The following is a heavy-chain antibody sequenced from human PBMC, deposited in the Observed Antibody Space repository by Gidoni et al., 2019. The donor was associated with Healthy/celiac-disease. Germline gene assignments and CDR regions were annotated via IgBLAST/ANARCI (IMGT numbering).Heavy chain of an antibody. CDR3: ARDNIDPSWWELPPGFDY. CDR1: GFTFSSYS. J-gene: IGHJ4*02. D-gene: IGHD1-26*01. CDR2: ISSSSSYI. Sequence: EVQLVESGGGLVKPGGSLRLSCAASGFTFSSYSMNWVRQAPGKGLEWVSSISSSSSYIYYADSVKGRFTISRDNAKNSLYLQMNSLRAEDTAVYYCARDNIDPSWWELPPGFDYWGQGTLVTVSS. V-gene: IGHV3-21*01.